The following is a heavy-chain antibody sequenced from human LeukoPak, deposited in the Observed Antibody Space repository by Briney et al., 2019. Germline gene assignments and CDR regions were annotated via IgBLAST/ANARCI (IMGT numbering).Heavy chain of an antibody. J-gene: IGHJ4*02. CDR2: SKSKTDGGTT. D-gene: IGHD6-13*01. CDR3: SAGTGRSDFDY. V-gene: IGHV3-15*01. Sequence: PGGSLRLSCAASGFTFGNAWMSWVRQAPGKGLEWVGRSKSKTDGGTTDHAAPVKGRFTISRDDSKNTLYLQMNSLKTEDTAVYYCSAGTGRSDFDYWGQGTLVTVSS. CDR1: GFTFGNAW.